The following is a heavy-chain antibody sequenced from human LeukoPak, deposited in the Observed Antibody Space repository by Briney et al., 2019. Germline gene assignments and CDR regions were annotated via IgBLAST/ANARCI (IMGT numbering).Heavy chain of an antibody. CDR3: ARDGRLYGMDV. D-gene: IGHD2-15*01. CDR1: GFTFSSYD. J-gene: IGHJ6*02. V-gene: IGHV3-13*01. Sequence: HPGGSLRLSCAASGFTFSSYDMHWVRQATGKGLEWVSAIGTAGDTYYPGSVKGRFTISRENAKNSLYLQMNSLRAGDTAVYYCARDGRLYGMDVWGQGTTVTVSS. CDR2: IGTAGDT.